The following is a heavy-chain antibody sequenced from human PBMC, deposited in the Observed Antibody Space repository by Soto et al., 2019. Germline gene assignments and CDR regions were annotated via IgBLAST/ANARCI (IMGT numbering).Heavy chain of an antibody. CDR2: MYYSGST. CDR3: ASKPRYDSSGYFFY. J-gene: IGHJ4*02. CDR1: GVSISSGGYD. D-gene: IGHD3-22*01. Sequence: SETLSLTCSVSGVSISSGGYDWTWIRVRAGGGLEWNGDMYYSGSTNYNPSVKGRITISGDTSKKQFFLEVRSVTAADTAVYYCASKPRYDSSGYFFYWGQGRLVTVSS. V-gene: IGHV4-31*03.